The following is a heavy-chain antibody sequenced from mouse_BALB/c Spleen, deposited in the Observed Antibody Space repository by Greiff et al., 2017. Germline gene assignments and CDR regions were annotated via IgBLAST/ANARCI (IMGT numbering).Heavy chain of an antibody. Sequence: EVQRVESGPELVKPGASVKISCKTSGYTFTEYTMHWVKQSHGKSLEWIGGINPNNGGTSYNQKFKGKATLTVDKSSSTAYMELRSLTSEDSAVYYCARDDYDGYYFDYWGQGTTLTVSS. J-gene: IGHJ2*01. V-gene: IGHV1-18*01. D-gene: IGHD2-4*01. CDR1: GYTFTEYT. CDR3: ARDDYDGYYFDY. CDR2: INPNNGGT.